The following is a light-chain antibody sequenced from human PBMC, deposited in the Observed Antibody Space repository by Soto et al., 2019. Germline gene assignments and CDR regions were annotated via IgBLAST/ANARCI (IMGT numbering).Light chain of an antibody. CDR2: WAS. CDR1: HSVLHNSKNVNY. CDR3: QQFNSTPFT. V-gene: IGKV4-1*01. Sequence: IVIPQSPDSLAVSLGEMASINCKCSHSVLHNSKNVNYFAWYQQKPGQPPKLLISWASARQSGVSDRFSGSGSGTDFCLTINSLQPEDVAIYFCQQFNSTPFTFGQGTKLEIK. J-gene: IGKJ2*01.